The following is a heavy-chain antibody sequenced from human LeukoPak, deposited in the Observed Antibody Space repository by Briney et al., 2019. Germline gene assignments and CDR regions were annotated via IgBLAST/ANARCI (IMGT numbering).Heavy chain of an antibody. Sequence: SETLSLTCTVSGGSISSSSYYWGWIRQPPGKGLEWIGSVHYSGSTYYNPSLKSRVTISVDTSKNQFSLKLSSVTAADTAVYYCASQKTTYYYYGMDVWGQGTTVTVSS. D-gene: IGHD2/OR15-2a*01. V-gene: IGHV4-39*01. CDR2: VHYSGST. CDR3: ASQKTTYYYYGMDV. CDR1: GGSISSSSYY. J-gene: IGHJ6*02.